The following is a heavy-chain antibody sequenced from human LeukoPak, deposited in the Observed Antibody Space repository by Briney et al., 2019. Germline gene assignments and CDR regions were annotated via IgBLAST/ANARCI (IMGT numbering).Heavy chain of an antibody. V-gene: IGHV3-23*01. D-gene: IGHD5-12*01. Sequence: PGGSLRLSCAASGFTFSSYGMSWVRQAPGKGLEWVSAISGSGGSTYYADSVKGRFTISRDNSKNTLYLQMNSLRAEDTAVYYCAKDQWLPQGGFDYWGQGTLVTVSS. J-gene: IGHJ4*02. CDR3: AKDQWLPQGGFDY. CDR2: ISGSGGST. CDR1: GFTFSSYG.